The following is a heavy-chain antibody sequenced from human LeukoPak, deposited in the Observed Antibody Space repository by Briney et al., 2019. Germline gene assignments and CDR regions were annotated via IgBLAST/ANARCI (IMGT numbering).Heavy chain of an antibody. D-gene: IGHD5-18*01. Sequence: PGGSLRLSCAASRFTFSSYWMSWVRQAPGKGLEWVADIKQDGREKYYVDSVKGRFTISRDNAKNSLYLQMNSLRAADTAVYYCAIEGRESSYDLGRKTDYWGQGTLVTVSS. V-gene: IGHV3-7*01. CDR3: AIEGRESSYDLGRKTDY. CDR1: RFTFSSYW. J-gene: IGHJ4*02. CDR2: IKQDGREK.